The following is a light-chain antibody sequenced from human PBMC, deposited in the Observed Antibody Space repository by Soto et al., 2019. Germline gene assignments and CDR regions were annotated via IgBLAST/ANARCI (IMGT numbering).Light chain of an antibody. V-gene: IGKV3-11*01. J-gene: IGKJ4*02. Sequence: EIVLTQSPATLSLSPGDRATLSCRASQSVTTSFPWFQQKPGQAPRLLIYDVSRRATAIPARFSGSGSGTDFTLTISCLAPEDVAVYCCQQRTTWPTFGGGTKVEIK. CDR1: QSVTTS. CDR3: QQRTTWPT. CDR2: DVS.